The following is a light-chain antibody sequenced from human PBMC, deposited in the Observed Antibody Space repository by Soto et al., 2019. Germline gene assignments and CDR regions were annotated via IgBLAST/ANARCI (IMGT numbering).Light chain of an antibody. V-gene: IGLV2-14*01. CDR2: DVS. CDR1: SSDVGGYNY. Sequence: QSVLTQPASVAGSLGQSITISCTGPSSDVGGYNYVSWYQQHPGKAPKLMIYDVSNRPSGVSNRFSGSKSGNTASLTISGLQAEDEADYYCSSYTSSSTYVFGTGTKVTVL. CDR3: SSYTSSSTYV. J-gene: IGLJ1*01.